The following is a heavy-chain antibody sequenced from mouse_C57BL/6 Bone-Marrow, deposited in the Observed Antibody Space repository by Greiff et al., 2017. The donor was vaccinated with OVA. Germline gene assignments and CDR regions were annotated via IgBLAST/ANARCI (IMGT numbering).Heavy chain of an antibody. V-gene: IGHV1-76*01. Sequence: QVQLKESGAELVRPGASVKLSCKASGYTFTDYYINWVKQRPGQGLEWIARIYPGSGNTYYNEKFKGKATLTAEKSSSTAYMQLSSLTSEDSAVYFCAIEDPTTVKDYWGQGTTLTVSS. D-gene: IGHD1-1*01. CDR1: GYTFTDYY. J-gene: IGHJ2*01. CDR3: AIEDPTTVKDY. CDR2: IYPGSGNT.